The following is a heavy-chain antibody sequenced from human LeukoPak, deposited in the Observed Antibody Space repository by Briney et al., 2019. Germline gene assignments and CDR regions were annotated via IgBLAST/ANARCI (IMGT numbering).Heavy chain of an antibody. CDR3: VRISSSGWYAGDY. D-gene: IGHD6-19*01. V-gene: IGHV3-64D*06. CDR1: GFTFSSYA. J-gene: IGHJ4*02. CDR2: ISSNGGST. Sequence: GGSLRLSCSASGFTFSSYAMHWVRQAPGKGQEYVSAISSNGGSTYYADSVKGRFTISRDNSKNTLYLQMSSLRAEDTAVYYCVRISSSGWYAGDYWGQGTLVTVSS.